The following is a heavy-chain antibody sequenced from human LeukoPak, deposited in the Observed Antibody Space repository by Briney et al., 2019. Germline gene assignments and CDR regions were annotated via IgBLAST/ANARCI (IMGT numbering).Heavy chain of an antibody. CDR3: ARAPTAVSF. V-gene: IGHV3-11*01. D-gene: IGHD2-2*01. Sequence: PGGSLRLSCAASGFTFSDYYMNWIRQAPGKGLEWVSSISSSGSTTNYADSAKGRFTISRDNAKNSLYLQMNSLRAEDTAVYYCARAPTAVSFWGQGTLVTVSS. CDR2: ISSSGSTT. CDR1: GFTFSDYY. J-gene: IGHJ4*02.